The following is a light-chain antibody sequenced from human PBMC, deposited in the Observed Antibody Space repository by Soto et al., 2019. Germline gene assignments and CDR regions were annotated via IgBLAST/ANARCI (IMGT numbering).Light chain of an antibody. CDR3: QQYGSSPPKT. J-gene: IGKJ1*01. CDR1: QSVSSSY. CDR2: GAS. V-gene: IGKV3-20*01. Sequence: LVLTQSPGTLSLSPGERATLSCSASQSVSSSYLAWYQQKPGQAPRLLIYGASSRATGIPDRFSGSGSGTDFTLTISRLEPEDFAVYYCQQYGSSPPKTFGQGTKVDI.